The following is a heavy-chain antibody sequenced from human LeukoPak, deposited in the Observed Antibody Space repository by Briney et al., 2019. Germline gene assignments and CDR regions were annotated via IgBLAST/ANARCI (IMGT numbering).Heavy chain of an antibody. CDR3: ARGVAAASERALDI. CDR1: GGSISSSSYY. Sequence: PSETLSLTCAVSGGSISSSSYYWSWIRQPAEKGLEWIGRIYSSGGTDYNPSLKSRVTMSVDTSKNQFSLKLTSVTAADTAVYYCARGVAAASERALDIWGQGTMVTVSS. D-gene: IGHD6-13*01. V-gene: IGHV4-61*02. J-gene: IGHJ3*02. CDR2: IYSSGGT.